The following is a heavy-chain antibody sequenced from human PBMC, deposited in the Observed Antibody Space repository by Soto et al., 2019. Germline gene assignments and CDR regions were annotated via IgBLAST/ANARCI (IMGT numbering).Heavy chain of an antibody. Sequence: SETLSLTCTVSGGSISSSSYYWGWIRPPPGKGLEWIGSIYYSGSTYYNPSLKSRVTISVDTSKNQFSLKLSSVTAADTAVYYCASGPNAGYYYYYGMDVWGQGTTVTVSS. J-gene: IGHJ6*02. CDR3: ASGPNAGYYYYYGMDV. V-gene: IGHV4-39*01. CDR1: GGSISSSSYY. CDR2: IYYSGST.